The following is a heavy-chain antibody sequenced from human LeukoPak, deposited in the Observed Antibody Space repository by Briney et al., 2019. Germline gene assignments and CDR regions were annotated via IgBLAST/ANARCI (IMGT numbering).Heavy chain of an antibody. CDR3: AKRGDGGHKSLEY. V-gene: IGHV3-30*18. Sequence: GRSLRLPCVASGFTFSNYGMHWVRQAPGKGLEWVATITYDGSSEYYADSVKDRFTVSRDNSKNTLYLQMSSLKTEDTAVYYCAKRGDGGHKSLEYWGQGALVIVSS. CDR2: ITYDGSSE. D-gene: IGHD3-16*01. CDR1: GFTFSNYG. J-gene: IGHJ4*02.